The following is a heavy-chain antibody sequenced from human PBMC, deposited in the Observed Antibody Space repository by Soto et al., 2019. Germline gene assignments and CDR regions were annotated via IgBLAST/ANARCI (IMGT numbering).Heavy chain of an antibody. J-gene: IGHJ4*02. Sequence: ASVKVSCKASGYTFTNYAMHWVRQAPGQRLEWMGWINAGNGNTKYSQKFQGRVTITRDTSASTAYMELSSLRSEDTAVYYCARVGAAAGPYYFDYWGQGSLVTVSS. CDR3: ARVGAAAGPYYFDY. CDR1: GYTFTNYA. CDR2: INAGNGNT. D-gene: IGHD6-13*01. V-gene: IGHV1-3*01.